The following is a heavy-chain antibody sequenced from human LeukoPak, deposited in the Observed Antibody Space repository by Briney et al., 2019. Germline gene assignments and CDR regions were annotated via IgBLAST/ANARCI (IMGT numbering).Heavy chain of an antibody. D-gene: IGHD4-23*01. CDR1: GFTFSSYS. V-gene: IGHV3-21*01. CDR2: ISSSSSYI. Sequence: KTGRSLRLSCAASGFTFSSYSMNWVRQAPGKGLEWVSSISSSSSYIYYADSVKGRFTISRDNAKNSLYLQMNSLRAEDTAVYYCARDALSYGGNDYWGQGTLVTVSS. J-gene: IGHJ4*02. CDR3: ARDALSYGGNDY.